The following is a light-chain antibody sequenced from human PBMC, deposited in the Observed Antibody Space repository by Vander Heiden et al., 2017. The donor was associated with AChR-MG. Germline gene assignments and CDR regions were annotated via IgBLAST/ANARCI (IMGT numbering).Light chain of an antibody. J-gene: IGKJ4*01. Sequence: IVLTQSPGTLSLSPGERATLSCRASQSVSSSYLAWYQQKPGQAPRLLIYGASSRATGIPDRFSGSGSGTDFTLTISRLEPEDFAVYYCQQYGSSPPRLTFVGGTKVEIK. CDR1: QSVSSSY. V-gene: IGKV3-20*01. CDR3: QQYGSSPPRLT. CDR2: GAS.